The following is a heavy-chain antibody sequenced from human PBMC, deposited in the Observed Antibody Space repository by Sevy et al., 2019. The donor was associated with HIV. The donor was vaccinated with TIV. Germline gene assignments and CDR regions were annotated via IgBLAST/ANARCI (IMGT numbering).Heavy chain of an antibody. V-gene: IGHV3-7*01. CDR1: GFTFSSYW. J-gene: IGHJ4*02. D-gene: IGHD4-17*01. Sequence: GGSLRLSCAASGFTFSSYWMSWVRQAPGKGLEWVANIKQDGSEKYYVDSVKGRFTISRDNAKNSLYLQMNSLRAEDTSVYYCARALYGRNFDYWGQGTLVTVSS. CDR3: ARALYGRNFDY. CDR2: IKQDGSEK.